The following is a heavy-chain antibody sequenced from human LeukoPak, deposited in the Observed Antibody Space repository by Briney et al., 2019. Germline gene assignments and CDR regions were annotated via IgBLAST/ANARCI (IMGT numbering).Heavy chain of an antibody. D-gene: IGHD6-13*01. V-gene: IGHV4-59*01. CDR3: ARSSSSWYVGREIFDY. CDR1: GGSISSYY. Sequence: PSETLSLTCTVSGGSISSYYWSWIRQPPGKGLEWIGYIYYSGSTNYNPSLKSRVTISVDTSKNQFSLKLSSVTAADTAVYYCARSSSSWYVGREIFDYWGQGTLVTVSS. CDR2: IYYSGST. J-gene: IGHJ4*02.